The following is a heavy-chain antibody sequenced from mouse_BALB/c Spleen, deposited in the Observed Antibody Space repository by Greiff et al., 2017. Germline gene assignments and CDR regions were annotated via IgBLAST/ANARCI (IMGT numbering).Heavy chain of an antibody. J-gene: IGHJ1*01. V-gene: IGHV2-9*02. Sequence: VKLMESGPGLVAPSQSLSITCTVSGFSLTSYGVHWVRQPPGKGLEWLGVIWAGGSTNYNSALMSRLSISKDNSKSQVFLKMYSLQTDDTAMYYCARDHYYGSSHWYFDVWGAGTTVTVSS. CDR1: GFSLTSYG. CDR2: IWAGGST. CDR3: ARDHYYGSSHWYFDV. D-gene: IGHD1-1*01.